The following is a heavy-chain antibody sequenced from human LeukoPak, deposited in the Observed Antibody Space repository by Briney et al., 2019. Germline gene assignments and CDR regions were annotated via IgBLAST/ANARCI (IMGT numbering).Heavy chain of an antibody. CDR2: INPNSGGT. D-gene: IGHD3-9*01. Sequence: GASVKVSCKTSGYTFTGYYMHWVRQAPGQGLEWMGWINPNSGGTNYAQKFQGRVTMTRDTSISTAYMELSRLRSDDTAVYYCARDPIQYFDWLLETHDAFDIWGQGTMVTVSS. CDR3: ARDPIQYFDWLLETHDAFDI. CDR1: GYTFTGYY. V-gene: IGHV1-2*02. J-gene: IGHJ3*02.